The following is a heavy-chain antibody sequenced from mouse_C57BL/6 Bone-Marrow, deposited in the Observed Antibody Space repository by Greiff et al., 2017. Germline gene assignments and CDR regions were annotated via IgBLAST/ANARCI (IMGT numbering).Heavy chain of an antibody. Sequence: VQLQQSGPELVKPGASVKIPCKASGYTFTDYNMDWVKQSHGKSLEWIGDINPNNGGTIYNQKFKGKATLTVDKSSSTAYMEHRRLTSEDTAVYYCHIFANITTVEDYFDYWGQGTTLTVSS. CDR2: INPNNGGT. J-gene: IGHJ2*01. CDR1: GYTFTDYN. V-gene: IGHV1-18*01. D-gene: IGHD1-1*01. CDR3: HIFANITTVEDYFDY.